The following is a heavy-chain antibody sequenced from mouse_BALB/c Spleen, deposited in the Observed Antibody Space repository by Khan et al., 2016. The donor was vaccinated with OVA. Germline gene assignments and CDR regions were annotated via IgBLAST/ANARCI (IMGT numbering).Heavy chain of an antibody. Sequence: EVQLQESGPGLVKPSQSLSLTCTVTGYSITSGYGCNWIRQFPGNKLEWIGYISYSGRSNSNPSLPSRISITRDTSKNQFFLQLNSVTTEDTATYYCDRTARIKYWGQGTTRTVAS. V-gene: IGHV3-2*02. CDR1: GYSITSGYG. D-gene: IGHD1-2*01. CDR2: ISYSGRS. CDR3: DRTARIKY. J-gene: IGHJ2*01.